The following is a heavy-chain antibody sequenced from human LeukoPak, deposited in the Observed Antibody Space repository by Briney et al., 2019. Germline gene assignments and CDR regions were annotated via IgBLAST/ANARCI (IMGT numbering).Heavy chain of an antibody. V-gene: IGHV7-4-1*02. Sequence: ASVKVSCKASGYTFTSYDINWVRQATGQGLEWMGWINTNTGNPTYAQGFTGRFVFSLDTSVSTAYLQISSLKAEDTAVYYCARESGYYDILTGYYSIGWFDHWGQGTLVTVSS. CDR1: GYTFTSYD. CDR3: ARESGYYDILTGYYSIGWFDH. CDR2: INTNTGNP. D-gene: IGHD3-9*01. J-gene: IGHJ5*02.